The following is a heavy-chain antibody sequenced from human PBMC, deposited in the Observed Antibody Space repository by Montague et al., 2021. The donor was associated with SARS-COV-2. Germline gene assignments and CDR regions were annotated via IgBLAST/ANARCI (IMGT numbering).Heavy chain of an antibody. CDR2: IDYGGNT. CDR3: ARGPRGMLAATIYSWFDP. Sequence: SETLSLTCTVSGGSISSSSYYWGWIRQPPGKGLEWIGSIDYGGNTYYNPSLRSRVTISLDTSKNQFSLRLSSVTTADTAAYYCARGPRGMLAATIYSWFDPWGQGTLVTVSS. J-gene: IGHJ5*02. D-gene: IGHD2-15*01. CDR1: GGSISSSSYY. V-gene: IGHV4-39*07.